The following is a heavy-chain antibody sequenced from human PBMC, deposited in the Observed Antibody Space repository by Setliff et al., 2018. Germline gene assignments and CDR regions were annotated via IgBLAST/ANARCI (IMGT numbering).Heavy chain of an antibody. J-gene: IGHJ4*02. CDR1: GGPISSHY. CDR2: IYYSGST. Sequence: PSETLSLTCSVSGGPISSHYWSWIRQPPGKGLEWIGSIYYSGSTYYNPSLKSRVTISVDTSKNQFSLKLSSVTAADTAVYYCAREGEAGNFDYWGQGTLVTVSS. D-gene: IGHD6-19*01. CDR3: AREGEAGNFDY. V-gene: IGHV4-59*11.